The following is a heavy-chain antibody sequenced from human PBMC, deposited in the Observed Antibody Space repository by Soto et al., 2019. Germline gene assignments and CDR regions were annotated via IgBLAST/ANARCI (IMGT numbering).Heavy chain of an antibody. CDR2: INLSGST. CDR3: ARDKITGLFDY. Sequence: PSETLSLTCAVYGGSFSGYYWTWIRQPPGTGLEWIGEINLSGSTNYNPSLKSRVTISVDTSKNQFSLKLTSVTAADTAVYYCARDKITGLFDYWGQGTLVTV. V-gene: IGHV4-34*01. J-gene: IGHJ4*02. CDR1: GGSFSGYY. D-gene: IGHD2-8*02.